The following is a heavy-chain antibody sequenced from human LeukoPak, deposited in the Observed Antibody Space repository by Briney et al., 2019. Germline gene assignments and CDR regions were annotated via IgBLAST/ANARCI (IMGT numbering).Heavy chain of an antibody. D-gene: IGHD2-15*01. Sequence: SETLFLTCTVSGGSITTYYWTWIRQPPGKGLEWIGYIRYSGSTNYNPSLKSRVTISVDTSKNQFSLKLSSVTAADTAVYYCARAQLNFLVDFGMDVWGQGTTVTVSS. CDR2: IRYSGST. J-gene: IGHJ6*02. V-gene: IGHV4-59*01. CDR1: GGSITTYY. CDR3: ARAQLNFLVDFGMDV.